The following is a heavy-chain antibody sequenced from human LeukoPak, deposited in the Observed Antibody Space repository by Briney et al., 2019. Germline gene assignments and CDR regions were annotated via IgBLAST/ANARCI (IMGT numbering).Heavy chain of an antibody. CDR2: IYTSGST. CDR1: GGSINSGSLY. CDR3: ARGTYYDFWSGYYHDAFDI. D-gene: IGHD3-3*01. V-gene: IGHV4-61*09. J-gene: IGHJ3*02. Sequence: SETLSLTCTVSGGSINSGSLYWNWIRQSAGKGLEWIVHIYTSGSTNYNPSLKSRVTMSVDTSKNQFSLKLSSVTAADTAVYYCARGTYYDFWSGYYHDAFDIWGQGTMVTVSS.